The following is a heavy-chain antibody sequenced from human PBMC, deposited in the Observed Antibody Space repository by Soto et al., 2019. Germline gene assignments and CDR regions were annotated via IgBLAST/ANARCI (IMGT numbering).Heavy chain of an antibody. CDR3: AKDVYGSGHR. Sequence: GGSLRLSWEASGFTFSRYGMSGVRQAPGKGLEWVSGIGGSGGSTYYAVSVKGRFTISRDNSKNTLFLQMNSLRAEDTAVYYCAKDVYGSGHRWGQGTLVTVSS. D-gene: IGHD6-19*01. CDR2: IGGSGGST. J-gene: IGHJ4*02. CDR1: GFTFSRYG. V-gene: IGHV3-23*01.